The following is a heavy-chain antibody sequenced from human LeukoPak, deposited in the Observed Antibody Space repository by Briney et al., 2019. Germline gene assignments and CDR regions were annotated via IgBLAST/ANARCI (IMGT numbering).Heavy chain of an antibody. D-gene: IGHD3-10*01. J-gene: IGHJ4*02. CDR3: VDEGSGSYYNHDY. Sequence: GGSLRLSCAASGFTFSSYGMHWVRQAPGKGLEWVAFIRYDGSNKYYADSVKGRFTISRDNSKNTLYLQMNSLRAEDTAVYYCVDEGSGSYYNHDYWGQGTLVTVSS. V-gene: IGHV3-30*02. CDR2: IRYDGSNK. CDR1: GFTFSSYG.